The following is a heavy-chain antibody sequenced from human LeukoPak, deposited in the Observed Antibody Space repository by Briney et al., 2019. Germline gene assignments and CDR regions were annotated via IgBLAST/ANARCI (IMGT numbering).Heavy chain of an antibody. V-gene: IGHV4-59*01. CDR1: GGSISSYY. CDR2: IYYSGST. CDR3: ARGDYSVAFDI. D-gene: IGHD4-17*01. Sequence: SETLSLTCTVSGGSISSYYWSWIRQPPGKGLEWIGYIYYSGSTNYNPSLKSRVTISVDTSKNQFSLKLSSVTAADTAVYYCARGDYSVAFDIWGQGTMVTVSS. J-gene: IGHJ3*02.